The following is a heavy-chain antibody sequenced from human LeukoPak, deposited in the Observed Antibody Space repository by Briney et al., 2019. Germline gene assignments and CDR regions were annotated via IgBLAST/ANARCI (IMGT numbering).Heavy chain of an antibody. CDR1: GGSISSGGYY. Sequence: SQTLSLTCTVSGGSISSGGYYWSWIRQHPGTGLEWIGYIYYSGSTCYNPSLKSRVTISVDTSKNQFSLKLSSVTAADTAVYYCARAYYYGSNWFDPWGQGTLVTVSS. CDR2: IYYSGST. CDR3: ARAYYYGSNWFDP. V-gene: IGHV4-31*03. J-gene: IGHJ5*02. D-gene: IGHD3-10*01.